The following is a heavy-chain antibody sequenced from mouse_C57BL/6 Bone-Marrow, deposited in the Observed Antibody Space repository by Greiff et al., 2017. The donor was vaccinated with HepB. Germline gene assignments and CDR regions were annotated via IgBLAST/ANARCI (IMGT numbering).Heavy chain of an antibody. J-gene: IGHJ2*01. CDR1: GYTFTSYG. D-gene: IGHD1-1*01. CDR3: ARDFHYYGSLDY. V-gene: IGHV1-81*01. Sequence: LVESGAELARPGASVKLSCKASGYTFTSYGISWVKQRTGQGLEWIGEIYPRNGNTYYNEKFKGKATLTADKSSSTAYMELRSLTSEDSAVYFCARDFHYYGSLDYWGQGTTLTVSS. CDR2: IYPRNGNT.